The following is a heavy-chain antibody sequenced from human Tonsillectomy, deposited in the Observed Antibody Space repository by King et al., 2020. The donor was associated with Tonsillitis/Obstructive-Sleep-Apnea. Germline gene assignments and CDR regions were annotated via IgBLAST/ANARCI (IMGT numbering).Heavy chain of an antibody. CDR1: GFTFSSYA. V-gene: IGHV3-30*01. CDR2: ISYDGSNK. D-gene: IGHD3-3*01. J-gene: IGHJ3*02. CDR3: ARIKRITIFGVVINSGAFDI. Sequence: VQLVESGGGVVQPGRSLRLSCAASGFTFSSYAMHWVRQAPGKGLEWVAVISYDGSNKYYADSVKGRFTISRDNSKNTLYLQMNSLRAEDTAVYYCARIKRITIFGVVINSGAFDIWGQGTMVTVSS.